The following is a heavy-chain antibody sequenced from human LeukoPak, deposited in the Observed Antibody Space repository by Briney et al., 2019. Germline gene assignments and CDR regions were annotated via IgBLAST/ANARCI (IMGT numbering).Heavy chain of an antibody. Sequence: GGSLRLSCAASGFTFSIYAMTWVRQAPGKGLEWVSVISDSGGSTYYADSVKGRFTISRDNSKNTLYLQINSLRAEDTAVYYCAGGVAAAAYYYYYGMDVWGQGTTVTVPS. CDR1: GFTFSIYA. J-gene: IGHJ6*02. CDR2: ISDSGGST. CDR3: AGGVAAAAYYYYYGMDV. D-gene: IGHD6-13*01. V-gene: IGHV3-23*01.